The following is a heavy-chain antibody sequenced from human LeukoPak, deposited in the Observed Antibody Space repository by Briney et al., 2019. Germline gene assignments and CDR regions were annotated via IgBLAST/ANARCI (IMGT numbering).Heavy chain of an antibody. CDR2: ISWDGGST. D-gene: IGHD3-16*01. Sequence: PGGSLRLSCAASGFTFDDYAMHWVRQAPGKGLEWVSLISWDGGSTYYADSVKGRFTISRDNSKNSLYLQMNSLRVEDTAVYYCAREGYDYVWQTTEQDGMDVWGQGTTVTVSS. V-gene: IGHV3-43D*03. CDR3: AREGYDYVWQTTEQDGMDV. J-gene: IGHJ6*02. CDR1: GFTFDDYA.